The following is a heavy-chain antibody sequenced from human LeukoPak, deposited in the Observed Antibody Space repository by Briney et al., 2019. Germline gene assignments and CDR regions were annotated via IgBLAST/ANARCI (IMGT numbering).Heavy chain of an antibody. CDR2: VYFNGDT. J-gene: IGHJ4*02. Sequence: SETLSLTCTFSGGSISSSSYHWGWIRQSPGKGLEWVASVYFNGDTYYNPSLKSRVTISVDTSKNQFSLKLSSVTAADTAVYYCARGLLGSGYYYRTGPFDYWGQGTLVTVSS. CDR3: ARGLLGSGYYYRTGPFDY. D-gene: IGHD3-22*01. CDR1: GGSISSSSYH. V-gene: IGHV4-39*07.